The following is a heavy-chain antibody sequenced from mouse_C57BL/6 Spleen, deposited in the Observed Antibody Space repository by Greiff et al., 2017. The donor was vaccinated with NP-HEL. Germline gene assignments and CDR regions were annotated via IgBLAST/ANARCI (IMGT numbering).Heavy chain of an antibody. CDR2: INPYNGDT. CDR1: GYSFTGYF. Sequence: EVKLQESGPELVKPGDSVKISCKASGYSFTGYFMNWVMQSHGKSLEWIGRINPYNGDTFYNQKFKGKATLTVDKSSSTAHMELRSLTSEDSAVYYCARRGDYDGYFDVWGTGTTVTVSS. CDR3: ARRGDYDGYFDV. V-gene: IGHV1-20*01. J-gene: IGHJ1*03. D-gene: IGHD2-3*01.